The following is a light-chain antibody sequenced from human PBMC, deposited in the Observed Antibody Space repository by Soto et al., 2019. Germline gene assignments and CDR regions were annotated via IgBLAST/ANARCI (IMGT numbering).Light chain of an antibody. V-gene: IGKV4-1*01. CDR1: QSVLYSSNNKNY. CDR3: QQFDSTALF. Sequence: DIVMTQSPDSLAVSLGERATINCKSSQSVLYSSNNKNYLAWYQQKPGQPTKLLIYWASTRESGVPDRFSGSGCGTDFPLSISSLQADDVAVYYCQQFDSTALFFGGGTKVEIK. J-gene: IGKJ4*01. CDR2: WAS.